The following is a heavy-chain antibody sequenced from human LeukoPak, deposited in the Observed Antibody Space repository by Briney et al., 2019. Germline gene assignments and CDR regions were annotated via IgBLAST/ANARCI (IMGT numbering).Heavy chain of an antibody. V-gene: IGHV3-23*01. CDR1: GFTFSSYA. D-gene: IGHD3-22*01. J-gene: IGHJ4*02. Sequence: GGSLRLSCAASGFTFSSYAMSWVRQAPGKGLEWVSAISGSGGSTYYADPVKGRFTISRDNSKNTLYLQMNSLRAEDTAVYYCAKGITMIVVVTRFYFDYWGQGTLVTVSS. CDR3: AKGITMIVVVTRFYFDY. CDR2: ISGSGGST.